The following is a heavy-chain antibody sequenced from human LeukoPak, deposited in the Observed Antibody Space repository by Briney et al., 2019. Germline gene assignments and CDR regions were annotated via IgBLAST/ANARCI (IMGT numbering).Heavy chain of an antibody. V-gene: IGHV3-30*18. D-gene: IGHD4-11*01. CDR1: GFTFSSYG. CDR2: ISYDGSNK. CDR3: AKGYSNFYYYGMDV. Sequence: PGRSLRLSCVASGFTFSSYGMHWVRQAPGKELEWVAVISYDGSNKYYADSVKGRFTISRDNSKNTLYLQMNSMRAEDTAVYYCAKGYSNFYYYGMDVWGQGTTVTVSS. J-gene: IGHJ6*02.